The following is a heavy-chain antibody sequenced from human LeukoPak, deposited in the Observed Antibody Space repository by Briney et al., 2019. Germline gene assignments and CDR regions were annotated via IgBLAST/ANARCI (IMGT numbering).Heavy chain of an antibody. Sequence: GGSPRLSCAASGFTFSSYSMNWVRQAPGKGLEWLSSISSGSSYIYYADSVKGRFTISRDNGKNSLYLQMNSLRAEDTAVYYCARDGPKYCSNGVCYAPVDPWGQGTLVTVSS. D-gene: IGHD2-8*01. J-gene: IGHJ5*02. CDR2: ISSGSSYI. CDR3: ARDGPKYCSNGVCYAPVDP. CDR1: GFTFSSYS. V-gene: IGHV3-21*01.